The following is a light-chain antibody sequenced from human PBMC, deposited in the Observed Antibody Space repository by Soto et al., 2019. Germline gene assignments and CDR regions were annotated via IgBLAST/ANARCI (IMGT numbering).Light chain of an antibody. Sequence: QSVLTQPPSVSGAPGQRVTISCTGSSFNIGAGYDVHWYQQLPGTAPKLLIYGNNNRPSGVPDRFSGSKSGTSASLAITGLXXXXXXEYYCQSYDSSLSGSVFGGGTKLTVL. CDR1: SFNIGAGYD. V-gene: IGLV1-40*01. CDR3: QSYDSSLSGSV. CDR2: GNN. J-gene: IGLJ3*02.